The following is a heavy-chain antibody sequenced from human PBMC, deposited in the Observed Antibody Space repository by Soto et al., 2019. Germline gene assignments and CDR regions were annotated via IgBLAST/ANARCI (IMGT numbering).Heavy chain of an antibody. J-gene: IGHJ6*03. CDR3: AREPGYDILTGYYYHYDMAV. V-gene: IGHV4-39*07. Sequence: PSETLSLTCSVSGGSISSSSYYWGWIRQPPGKGLEWIGSIYYSGSTYYNPSLKSRVTISVDTSKNQFSLKLRSVTAADTAVYYFAREPGYDILTGYYYHYDMAVWGKGTSLTISS. CDR1: GGSISSSSYY. D-gene: IGHD3-9*01. CDR2: IYYSGST.